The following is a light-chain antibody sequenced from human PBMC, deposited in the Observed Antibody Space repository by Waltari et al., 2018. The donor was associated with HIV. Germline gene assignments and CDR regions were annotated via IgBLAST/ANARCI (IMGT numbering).Light chain of an antibody. J-gene: IGKJ4*02. CDR3: QQHSTWPRT. Sequence: EVVLTQSPATLSLSPGERATLSCRASQSVNTALAWYQQKPGQAPWLLMSDASKRATGIAARFGGSGSGTDFTLTISSLEPEDFAVYYCQQHSTWPRTFGGGTKVELK. V-gene: IGKV3-11*01. CDR2: DAS. CDR1: QSVNTA.